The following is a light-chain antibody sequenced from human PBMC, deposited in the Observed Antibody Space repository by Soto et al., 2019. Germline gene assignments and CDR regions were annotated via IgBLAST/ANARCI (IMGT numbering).Light chain of an antibody. Sequence: DIQMTQSPSSVSASVGDRVTITCRASQGISTWLAWYQQKPGKAPNLLLSAASSLQSGIPSTFSGSEPGTDFTLTNSTLQPEDFATYYCQQANSFPYTFGQGTKLESK. CDR1: QGISTW. V-gene: IGKV1D-12*01. J-gene: IGKJ2*01. CDR3: QQANSFPYT. CDR2: AAS.